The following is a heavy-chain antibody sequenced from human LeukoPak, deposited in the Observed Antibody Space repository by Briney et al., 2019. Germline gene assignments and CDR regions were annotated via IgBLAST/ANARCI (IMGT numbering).Heavy chain of an antibody. D-gene: IGHD2-2*01. J-gene: IGHJ5*02. Sequence: VASVKVSCKVSGYTLTELSMHWVRQAPGKGLEWMGGFDPEDGETIYAQEFQGRVTMTEDTSTDTAYMELSSLRSEDTAVYYCAIHCSSTSCYRNPWGQGTLVTVSS. V-gene: IGHV1-24*01. CDR2: FDPEDGET. CDR3: AIHCSSTSCYRNP. CDR1: GYTLTELS.